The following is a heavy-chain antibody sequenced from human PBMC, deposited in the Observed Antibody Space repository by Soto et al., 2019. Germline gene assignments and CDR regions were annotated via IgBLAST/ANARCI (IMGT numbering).Heavy chain of an antibody. J-gene: IGHJ4*02. V-gene: IGHV4-39*01. D-gene: IGHD5-18*01. CDR3: ASYSYGYSYFLDY. CDR2: VYYSGTT. Sequence: SETLSLTCTVSGGSISRSFFYWGWVRQAPGKGLEWIGAVYYSGTTYYNPSLKSRVTISVDTSENQFSLRLTSVTAADTALYYCASYSYGYSYFLDYWGQGTLVTVS. CDR1: GGSISRSFFY.